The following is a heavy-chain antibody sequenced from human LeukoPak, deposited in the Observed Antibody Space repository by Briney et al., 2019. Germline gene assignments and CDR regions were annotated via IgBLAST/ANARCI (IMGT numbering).Heavy chain of an antibody. J-gene: IGHJ4*02. Sequence: SETLSLTCTVSGGSISSSSYYWGWIRQPPGKRLEWIGSIYYSGSTYYNPSLKSRVTISVDTSKNQFSLKLSSVTAADTAVYYCARPRISYSSGWYRGDKDLPDDYWGQGTLVTVSS. V-gene: IGHV4-39*01. D-gene: IGHD6-19*01. CDR3: ARPRISYSSGWYRGDKDLPDDY. CDR2: IYYSGST. CDR1: GGSISSSSYY.